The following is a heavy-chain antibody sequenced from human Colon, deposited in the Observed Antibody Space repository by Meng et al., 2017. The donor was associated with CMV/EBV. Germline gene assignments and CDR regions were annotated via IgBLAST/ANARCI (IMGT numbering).Heavy chain of an antibody. CDR3: ARAGDDYFDL. V-gene: IGHV1-2*02. CDR2: INPNMGGT. J-gene: IGHJ4*02. D-gene: IGHD5-24*01. CDR1: GYTFTGYK. Sequence: ASVKVPCKTSGYTFTGYKIHWVRQAPGQGLEWMGWINPNMGGTTYAQKFQGRVTVTRDTSISTAYMELNSLRSDDTAVYYCARAGDDYFDLWGQGTLVTVSS.